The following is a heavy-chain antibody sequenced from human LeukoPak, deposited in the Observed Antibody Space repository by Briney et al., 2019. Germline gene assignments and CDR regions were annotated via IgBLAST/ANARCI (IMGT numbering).Heavy chain of an antibody. CDR1: GFTFSSYG. V-gene: IGHV3-30*03. CDR3: ATFCSGGDCYSFAP. J-gene: IGHJ5*02. Sequence: GGSLRLSCAASGFTFSSYGMHWVRQAPGKGLEWVAVISYDGSNKYYADFVKGRFTISRDNSKNTLYLQMNSLRAEDTAVYYCATFCSGGDCYSFAPWGQGTLVTVSS. D-gene: IGHD2-15*01. CDR2: ISYDGSNK.